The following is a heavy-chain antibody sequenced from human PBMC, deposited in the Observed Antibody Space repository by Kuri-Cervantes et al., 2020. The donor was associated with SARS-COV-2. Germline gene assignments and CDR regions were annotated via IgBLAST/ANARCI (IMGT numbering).Heavy chain of an antibody. Sequence: GESPQISCAAPGFTFCSYEMNWVRPGPGQGLELVSSLSSSSGYIYCVDSGKGRFTISRDNATNSMYLEINSMRAEETTVNICSRDGLTRGGDHRCQVTPGFSFQ. V-gene: IGHV3-21*01. J-gene: IGHJ1*01. CDR1: GFTFCSYE. CDR3: SRDGLTRGGDHRCQVTPGFSFQ. CDR2: LSSSSGYI. D-gene: IGHD2-21*02.